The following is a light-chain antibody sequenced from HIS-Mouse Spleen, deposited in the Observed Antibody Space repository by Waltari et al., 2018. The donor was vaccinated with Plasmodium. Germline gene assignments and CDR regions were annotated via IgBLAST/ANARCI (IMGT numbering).Light chain of an antibody. CDR2: SNN. J-gene: IGLJ3*02. Sequence: QSVLTQPPSASGTPGQRVTISCSGSSPNLGRNTVNWYQPLPGTAPKLLIYSNNQRPSGVPDRFSGSKSGTSASLAISGLQSEDEADYYCAAWDDSLNGWVFGGGTKLTVL. V-gene: IGLV1-44*01. CDR1: SPNLGRNT. CDR3: AAWDDSLNGWV.